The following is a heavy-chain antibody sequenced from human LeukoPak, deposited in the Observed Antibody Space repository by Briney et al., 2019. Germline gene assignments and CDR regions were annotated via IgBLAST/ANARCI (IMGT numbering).Heavy chain of an antibody. CDR1: GFSFSSYS. J-gene: IGHJ4*02. V-gene: IGHV3-48*02. Sequence: GGSLRLSCAASGFSFSSYSMGWVRQAPGKGLEWISYITSATNIINYVDSVKGRFTISRDNARNSLSLQMNSLRDDDTAVYYCARDVNWGFDHWGQGTVVTVSS. CDR3: ARDVNWGFDH. CDR2: ITSATNII. D-gene: IGHD7-27*01.